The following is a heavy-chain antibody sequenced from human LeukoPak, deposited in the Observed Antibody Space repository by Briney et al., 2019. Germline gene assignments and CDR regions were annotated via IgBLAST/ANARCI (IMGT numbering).Heavy chain of an antibody. CDR1: GFTFSNFW. Sequence: GGSLRLSCAVSGFTFSNFWMHWVRQAPGKGLVWVSRIDSDGGSTTYADSVKGRFTISRDNAKNTLYLQMSSLSAEDTAAYYCARLNGRYYLDVWGQGTTVTVSS. D-gene: IGHD3-10*01. J-gene: IGHJ6*02. CDR2: IDSDGGST. V-gene: IGHV3-74*01. CDR3: ARLNGRYYLDV.